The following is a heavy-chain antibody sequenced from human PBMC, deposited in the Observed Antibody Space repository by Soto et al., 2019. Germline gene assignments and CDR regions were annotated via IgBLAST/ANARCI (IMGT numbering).Heavy chain of an antibody. CDR1: GYTFNIYG. CDR2: ISAYNGNT. V-gene: IGHV1-18*01. Sequence: ASLKVSCKSSGYTFNIYGICWARHAPGQGLEWMGWISAYNGNTNYAQKLQGRVTMTTDTSTSTAYMELRSLRSDDTAVYYCARDRIAVAGTFYYWGQGTLVTVSS. J-gene: IGHJ4*02. D-gene: IGHD6-19*01. CDR3: ARDRIAVAGTFYY.